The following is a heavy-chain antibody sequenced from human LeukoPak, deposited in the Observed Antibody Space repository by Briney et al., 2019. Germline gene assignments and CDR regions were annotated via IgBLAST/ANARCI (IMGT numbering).Heavy chain of an antibody. V-gene: IGHV3-23*01. J-gene: IGHJ4*02. CDR3: ARSLEWNLVGFDY. D-gene: IGHD3-3*01. Sequence: GGSLRLSCAASGFTLSSYAMNWVRQAPGKGLEWVSVINNSGDNTFYADSVKGRFTISRDNSKNTLYLQMSSLRGEDTAVYYCARSLEWNLVGFDYWGQGTLVTVSS. CDR1: GFTLSSYA. CDR2: INNSGDNT.